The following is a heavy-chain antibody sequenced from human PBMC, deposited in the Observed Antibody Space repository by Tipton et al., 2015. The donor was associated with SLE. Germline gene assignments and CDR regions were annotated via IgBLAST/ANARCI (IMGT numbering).Heavy chain of an antibody. CDR1: GFIFDDYA. Sequence: SLRLSCAASGFIFDDYAMHWVRQAPGKGLEWVSAISGSGGSTYYADSVKGRFTISRDNSKNTLYLQMNSLRAEDTAVYYCASGSSGSYWGGWFDPWGQGTLVTVSS. V-gene: IGHV3-23*01. CDR2: ISGSGGST. J-gene: IGHJ5*02. CDR3: ASGSSGSYWGGWFDP. D-gene: IGHD1-26*01.